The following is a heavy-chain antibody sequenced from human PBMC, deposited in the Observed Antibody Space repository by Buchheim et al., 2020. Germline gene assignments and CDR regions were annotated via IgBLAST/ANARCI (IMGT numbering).Heavy chain of an antibody. CDR3: VRRTLILPSMGWFDP. D-gene: IGHD2/OR15-2a*01. CDR1: GYSFDTYW. CDR2: IYPHDADA. Sequence: EVRLVQSGAEVKKAGESLTISCKGSGYSFDTYWIGWVRQMPGKGLEWMGIIYPHDADARYSPSPQGRVTIPAAKSIHTAYPQWDSLRASDTAIYYCVRRTLILPSMGWFDPWGQGTL. J-gene: IGHJ5*02. V-gene: IGHV5-51*01.